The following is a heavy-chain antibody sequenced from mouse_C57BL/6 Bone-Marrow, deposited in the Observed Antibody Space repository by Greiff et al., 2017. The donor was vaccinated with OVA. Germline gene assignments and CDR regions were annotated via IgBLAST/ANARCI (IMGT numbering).Heavy chain of an antibody. CDR2: IDPSDSYT. V-gene: IGHV1-69*01. CDR1: GYTFTSYW. CDR3: ARGGWLLPVY. Sequence: QVQLQQPGAELVMPGASVKLSCKASGYTFTSYWMHWVKQRPGQGLEWIGEIDPSDSYTNYNQKFKGKSTLTVDKSSSTAYMQLSSLTSEDSAVYYCARGGWLLPVYWGQGTTLTVSS. J-gene: IGHJ2*01. D-gene: IGHD2-3*01.